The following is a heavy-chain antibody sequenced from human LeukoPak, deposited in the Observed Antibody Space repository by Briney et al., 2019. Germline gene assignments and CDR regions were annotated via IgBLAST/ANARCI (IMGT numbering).Heavy chain of an antibody. V-gene: IGHV3-74*01. D-gene: IGHD3-9*01. CDR1: GFTFSSYW. CDR2: IKSDGSST. CDR3: ASSSILTGYSVFDI. J-gene: IGHJ3*02. Sequence: GGSLRLSCAASGFTFSSYWMHWLRQAPGKGLVWVSRIKSDGSSTTYADSVKGRFTISRDNAKNTLYLQMNSLRAEDTAVYYCASSSILTGYSVFDIWGQGTMVTVSS.